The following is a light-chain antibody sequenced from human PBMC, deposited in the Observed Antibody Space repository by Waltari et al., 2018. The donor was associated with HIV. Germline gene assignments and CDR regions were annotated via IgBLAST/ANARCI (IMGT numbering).Light chain of an antibody. CDR1: QSISSN. Sequence: EIVMTQSPATLSVSPGQRATVSCWASQSISSNLAWYQQRPGQAPRLLVYDASTRVAGIPARFSASGFATEFTLTISSLQSEDFAVYYCQQYYSSPPTFGQGTKVEIK. J-gene: IGKJ1*01. CDR2: DAS. V-gene: IGKV3-15*01. CDR3: QQYYSSPPT.